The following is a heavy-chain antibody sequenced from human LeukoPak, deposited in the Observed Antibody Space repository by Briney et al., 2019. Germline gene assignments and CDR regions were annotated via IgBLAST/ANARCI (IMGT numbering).Heavy chain of an antibody. J-gene: IGHJ6*02. V-gene: IGHV3-30*18. CDR2: ISYDGSNK. Sequence: GGSLRLSCAASGFTFSSYGMHWVRQAPGKGLEWVAVISYDGSNKYYADSVKGRFTISRDNSKNTLYLQMNSLRAEDTAVYYCAKVLWFGGFTPYGMDVWGQGTTVTVSS. CDR1: GFTFSSYG. CDR3: AKVLWFGGFTPYGMDV. D-gene: IGHD3-10*01.